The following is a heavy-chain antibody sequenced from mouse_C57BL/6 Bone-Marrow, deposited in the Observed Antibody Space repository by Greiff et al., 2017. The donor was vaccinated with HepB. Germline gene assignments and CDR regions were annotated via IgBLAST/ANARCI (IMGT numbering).Heavy chain of an antibody. Sequence: VQLQQPGAELVRPGTSVKLSCKASGYTFTSYWMHWVKQRPGQGLEWIGVIDPSDSYTNYNQKFKGKATLTVDTNSSTAYMQLSSLTSEDSAVYYSARRGCSNCDDAMNYGGQGTAVTVAS. V-gene: IGHV1-59*01. CDR3: ARRGCSNCDDAMNY. CDR1: GYTFTSYW. J-gene: IGHJ4*01. D-gene: IGHD2-5*01. CDR2: IDPSDSYT.